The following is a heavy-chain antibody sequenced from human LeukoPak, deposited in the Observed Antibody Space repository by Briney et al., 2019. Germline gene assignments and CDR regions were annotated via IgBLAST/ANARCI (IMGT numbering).Heavy chain of an antibody. J-gene: IGHJ4*02. CDR1: GYTFTSYY. CDR2: INPSGGST. Sequence: ASVKVSCKASGYTFTSYYTHWVRQAPGQGLEWMGLINPSGGSTNYAQKFQGRVTMTRDTSTSTVYMELSSLRSEDTAVYYCARDGPIAARLYYFDYWGQGTLVTVSS. V-gene: IGHV1-46*01. CDR3: ARDGPIAARLYYFDY. D-gene: IGHD6-6*01.